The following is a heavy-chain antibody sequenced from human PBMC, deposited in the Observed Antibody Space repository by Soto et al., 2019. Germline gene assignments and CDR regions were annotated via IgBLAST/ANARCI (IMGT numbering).Heavy chain of an antibody. CDR2: ISWNSGNR. V-gene: IGHV3-9*01. J-gene: IGHJ4*02. CDR3: AKDAYGDYYFDY. CDR1: GFIFDDYA. Sequence: EVQLVESGGGLVQPGRSLRLSCAASGFIFDDYAMHWVRQAPGKGLEWVSGISWNSGNRGYADSVKGRFTISRDNAKNSLYLQLNSLRPEDSALYYCAKDAYGDYYFDYWGQGTLVTVSS. D-gene: IGHD4-17*01.